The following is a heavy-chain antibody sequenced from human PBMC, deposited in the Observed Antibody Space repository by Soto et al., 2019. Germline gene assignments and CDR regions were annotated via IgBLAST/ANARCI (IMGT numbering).Heavy chain of an antibody. D-gene: IGHD3-3*01. CDR3: ARALLRFLEWLPPYYYMDV. CDR1: GFTFSSYW. J-gene: IGHJ6*03. Sequence: GSLRLSCAASGFTFSSYWMSWVRQAPGKGLEWVANIKQDGSEKYYVDSVKGRFTISRDNAKNSLYLQMNSLRAEDTAVYYCARALLRFLEWLPPYYYMDVWGKGTTVTVSS. CDR2: IKQDGSEK. V-gene: IGHV3-7*01.